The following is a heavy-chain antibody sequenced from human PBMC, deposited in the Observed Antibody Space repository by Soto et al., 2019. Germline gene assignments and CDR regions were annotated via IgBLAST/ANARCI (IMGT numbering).Heavy chain of an antibody. D-gene: IGHD6-6*01. J-gene: IGHJ4*02. V-gene: IGHV1-69*06. CDR2: IIPIFGTA. CDR1: GGTFSSYA. Sequence: GASVKVSCKASGGTFSSYAISWVRQAPGQGLEWMGGIIPIFGTANYAQKFQGRVTITADKSTSTAYMELSSLRSEDTAVYYCARDIRIAARPLYFDYWGQGTLVTVSS. CDR3: ARDIRIAARPLYFDY.